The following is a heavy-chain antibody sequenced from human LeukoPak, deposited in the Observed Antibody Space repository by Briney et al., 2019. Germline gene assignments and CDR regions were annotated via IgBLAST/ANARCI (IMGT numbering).Heavy chain of an antibody. D-gene: IGHD2-8*01. CDR2: IYYSGST. V-gene: IGHV4-39*01. CDR1: GGSISSSSYY. Sequence: PSETLSLTCTVSGGSISSSSYYWGWIRQPPGKGLEWIGSIYYSGSTYYNSSLKSRVTISVDTSKNQFSLKLSSVTAADTAVYYCARLKRTGYCTSGVCYFDYWGQGTLVTVSS. J-gene: IGHJ4*02. CDR3: ARLKRTGYCTSGVCYFDY.